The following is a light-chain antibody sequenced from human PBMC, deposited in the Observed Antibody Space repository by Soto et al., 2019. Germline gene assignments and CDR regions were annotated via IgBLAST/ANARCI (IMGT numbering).Light chain of an antibody. V-gene: IGLV4-69*01. CDR1: SGHSSYA. CDR3: QTWDTGARVV. Sequence: QPVLTQSPSASASLGASVKLPCTLSSGHSSYAIAWHQQQPEKGPRYLMKLSSDGSHSKGDGIPDRFSGSSSGAERYLTISSIQSEDEADYYCQTWDTGARVVFGGGTKLTVL. CDR2: LSSDGSH. J-gene: IGLJ2*01.